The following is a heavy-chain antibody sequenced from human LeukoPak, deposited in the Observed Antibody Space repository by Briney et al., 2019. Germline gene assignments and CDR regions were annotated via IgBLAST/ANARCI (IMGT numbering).Heavy chain of an antibody. CDR2: IWYDASNR. D-gene: IGHD6-13*01. CDR3: ARDLAAAATWFDP. CDR1: GFTFSSYG. V-gene: IGHV3-33*01. J-gene: IGHJ5*02. Sequence: GRSLRLACAASGFTFSSYGMHWVRQAPGKGLEWVAVIWYDASNRYYADSVKGRFTISRDNSKNTLYLQMNSLRAEDTAVYFCARDLAAAATWFDPWGQGTLVTVSS.